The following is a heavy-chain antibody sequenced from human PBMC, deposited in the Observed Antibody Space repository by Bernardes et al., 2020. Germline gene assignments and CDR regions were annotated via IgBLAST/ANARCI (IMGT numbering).Heavy chain of an antibody. Sequence: ASVKVSCKASGYTFTNYPLLWVRQAPGQRLEWLGYINGANGKTKYSQKLRGRVTITSDIASTTAFLELNSLTSEDTAVYYCARGRPPPAAFGGVIGVIGHYYMDVWGKGTTVIVS. J-gene: IGHJ6*03. V-gene: IGHV1-3*01. D-gene: IGHD3-16*02. CDR1: GYTFTNYP. CDR2: INGANGKT. CDR3: ARGRPPPAAFGGVIGVIGHYYMDV.